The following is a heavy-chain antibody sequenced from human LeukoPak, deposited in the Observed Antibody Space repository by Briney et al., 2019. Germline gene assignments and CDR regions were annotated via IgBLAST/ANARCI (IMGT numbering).Heavy chain of an antibody. CDR3: ATVRPAASPDAYYYYGMDV. CDR1: GYTLTELS. V-gene: IGHV1-24*01. D-gene: IGHD2-2*01. Sequence: ASVKVSCKVSGYTLTELSMHWVRQAPGKGLEWMGGFDPEDGETIYAQKSQGRVTMTEDTSTDTAYMELSSLRSEDTAVYYCATVRPAASPDAYYYYGMDVWGQGTTVTVSS. J-gene: IGHJ6*02. CDR2: FDPEDGET.